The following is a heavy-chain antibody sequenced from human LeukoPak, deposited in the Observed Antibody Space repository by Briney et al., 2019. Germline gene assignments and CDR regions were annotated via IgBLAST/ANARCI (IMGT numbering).Heavy chain of an antibody. D-gene: IGHD4-17*01. CDR3: ARGFRDYGDYIVY. J-gene: IGHJ4*02. CDR2: ISYDGSNK. V-gene: IGHV3-30*14. Sequence: AGGSLRLSCAASGFTFSSYAMSWVRQAPGKGLEWVAIISYDGSNKYYADSVKGRFTISRDNSKNTLYLQMNSLRAEDTAVYYCARGFRDYGDYIVYWGQGTLVTVSP. CDR1: GFTFSSYA.